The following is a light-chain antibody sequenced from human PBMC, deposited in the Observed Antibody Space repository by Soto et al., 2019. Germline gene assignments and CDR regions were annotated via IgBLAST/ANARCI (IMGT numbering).Light chain of an antibody. CDR3: NSYTGSSTYV. CDR2: EVS. Sequence: ALTQPRSVSWSPGQAVAISCTGTSSDVGSYNRVSWYQQPPGAAPKLMIYEVSNRPSGVPDRFSGSKSGNTAYLTISGLQAEDEADYYCNSYTGSSTYVFGTGTKVTVL. CDR1: SSDVGSYNR. V-gene: IGLV2-18*02. J-gene: IGLJ1*01.